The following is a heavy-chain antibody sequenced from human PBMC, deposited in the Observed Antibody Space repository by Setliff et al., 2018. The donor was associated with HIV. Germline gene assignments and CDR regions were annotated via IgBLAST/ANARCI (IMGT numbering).Heavy chain of an antibody. CDR1: GYSISSGYY. J-gene: IGHJ6*03. D-gene: IGHD3-16*01. V-gene: IGHV4-38-2*01. CDR3: ARVSYDYASYYMDV. Sequence: SETLSLTCAVSGYSISSGYYWGWIRQPPGKGLEWIGTIYQSGSTYYNPSLKSRVTISLDTSKNQFSLKLSSVTAADTAVYYCARVSYDYASYYMDVWGKGTTVTVS. CDR2: IYQSGST.